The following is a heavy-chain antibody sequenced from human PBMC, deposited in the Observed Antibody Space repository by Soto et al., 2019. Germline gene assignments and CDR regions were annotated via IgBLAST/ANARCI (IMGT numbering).Heavy chain of an antibody. D-gene: IGHD2-15*01. Sequence: GGSLRLSCVTSGFTFTKYSMNWVRQAPGKGLEWVSYISYSGETKYYADSLKGRYAISRDDAKNSVYLQMNSLRDEDTAIHYCVRGVVVVVGSTAENFDHWGHGTLVTVSS. CDR1: GFTFTKYS. CDR2: ISYSGETK. J-gene: IGHJ4*01. CDR3: VRGVVVVVGSTAENFDH. V-gene: IGHV3-48*02.